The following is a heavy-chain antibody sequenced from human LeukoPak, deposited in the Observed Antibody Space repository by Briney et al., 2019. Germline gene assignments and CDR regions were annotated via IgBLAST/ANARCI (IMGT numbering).Heavy chain of an antibody. Sequence: PSETLSLTCTVSGGSISSGDYYWSWIRQPPGKGLEWIGYIYYSGSTYYNPSLKSRVTISVDTSKNQFSLKLSSVTAADTAVYYCARDQRCSGGSCYGAFDIWGQGTMVTVSS. V-gene: IGHV4-30-4*01. J-gene: IGHJ3*02. D-gene: IGHD2-15*01. CDR3: ARDQRCSGGSCYGAFDI. CDR2: IYYSGST. CDR1: GGSISSGDYY.